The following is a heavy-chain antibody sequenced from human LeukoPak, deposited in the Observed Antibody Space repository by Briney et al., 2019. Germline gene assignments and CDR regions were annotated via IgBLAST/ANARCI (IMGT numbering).Heavy chain of an antibody. Sequence: GGSLRLSCAASGFTFSSYAMSWVRQAPGKGLEWVSAISGSGGSTYYADSVKGRFTISRDNSKNTLYLQMNSLRAEDTAVYYCAREGGAAAGPDYYYYMDVWGKGTTVTVSS. V-gene: IGHV3-23*01. CDR3: AREGGAAAGPDYYYYMDV. J-gene: IGHJ6*03. CDR1: GFTFSSYA. CDR2: ISGSGGST. D-gene: IGHD6-13*01.